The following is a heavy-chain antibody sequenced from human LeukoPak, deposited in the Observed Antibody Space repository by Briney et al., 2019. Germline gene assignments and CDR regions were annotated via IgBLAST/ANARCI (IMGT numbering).Heavy chain of an antibody. CDR3: TKDGLRGYDYDY. J-gene: IGHJ4*02. V-gene: IGHV3-23*01. CDR2: ILNSGDTT. D-gene: IGHD5-12*01. Sequence: GGSLRLSCAASGFSFRDYAMSWVRQAPGKGLEGVSNILNSGDTTKYADSVKGRFTVSRDNSKNMLYLQMDSLRGDDTAVYYCTKDGLRGYDYDYWGQGTLVTVSS. CDR1: GFSFRDYA.